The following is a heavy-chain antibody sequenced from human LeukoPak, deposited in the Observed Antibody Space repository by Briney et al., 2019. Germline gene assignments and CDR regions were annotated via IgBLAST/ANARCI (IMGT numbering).Heavy chain of an antibody. CDR3: ARDTRGYSYGKVYYYYYMDV. Sequence: GGSLRLSCAASGFTVSSNYMSWVRQAPGKGLEWVSVIYSGGSTYYADSVKGRFTISRDNSKNTLYLQMNSLRAEDTAVYYCARDTRGYSYGKVYYYYYMDVWGKGTTVTISS. V-gene: IGHV3-53*01. CDR2: IYSGGST. CDR1: GFTVSSNY. J-gene: IGHJ6*03. D-gene: IGHD5-18*01.